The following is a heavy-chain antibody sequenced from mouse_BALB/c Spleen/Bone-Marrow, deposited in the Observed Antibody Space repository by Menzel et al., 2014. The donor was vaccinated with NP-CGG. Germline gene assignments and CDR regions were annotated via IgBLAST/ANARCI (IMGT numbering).Heavy chain of an antibody. Sequence: VMLVESGPGLVAPSQSLSITCTVSGSSLXSYGVHWVRQPPGKGLEWLGVIWAGGSTNYNSALMSRLSISKDSSKSQVFLKMNSLQTDDTAMYYCARDENYYGNYGTMDYWGQGTSVTVSS. J-gene: IGHJ4*01. V-gene: IGHV2-9*02. D-gene: IGHD2-1*01. CDR1: GSSLXSYG. CDR2: IWAGGST. CDR3: ARDENYYGNYGTMDY.